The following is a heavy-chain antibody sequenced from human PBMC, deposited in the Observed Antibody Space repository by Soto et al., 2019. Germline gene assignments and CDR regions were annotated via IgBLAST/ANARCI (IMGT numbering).Heavy chain of an antibody. CDR1: GGTFSSYG. J-gene: IGHJ6*02. CDR2: IIPIFGTA. D-gene: IGHD5-12*01. CDR3: ARGDIVATILVGGMDV. Sequence: ASVKVSCKASGGTFSSYGISWVRQAPGQGLEWMGGIIPIFGTANYAQKFQGRVTITADESTSTAYMELSSLRSEDTAVYYCARGDIVATILVGGMDVWGQGTTVTVSS. V-gene: IGHV1-69*13.